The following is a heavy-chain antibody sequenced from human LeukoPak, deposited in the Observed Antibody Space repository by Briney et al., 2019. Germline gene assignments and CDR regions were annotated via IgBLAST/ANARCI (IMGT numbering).Heavy chain of an antibody. J-gene: IGHJ4*02. CDR3: AKSVRIQLWFSYFDY. CDR2: ISGSGGST. CDR1: GFTFSSYA. D-gene: IGHD5-18*01. V-gene: IGHV3-23*01. Sequence: GGSLRLSCAASGFTFSSYAMSWVRQAPGKGLEWVSAISGSGGSTYYADSVKGRFTTSRDNSKNTLYLQMNSLRAEDTAVYYCAKSVRIQLWFSYFDYWGQGTLVTVSS.